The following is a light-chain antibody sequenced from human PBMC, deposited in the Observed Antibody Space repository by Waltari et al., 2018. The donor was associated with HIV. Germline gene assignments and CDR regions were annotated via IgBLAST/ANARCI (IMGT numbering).Light chain of an antibody. J-gene: IGLJ2*01. CDR1: SSDVGNYNE. V-gene: IGLV2-18*02. Sequence: QSALTQPPSVSGSLGQSVTISCTGTSSDVGNYNEVSWYQQSPGTAPKLMIYDVSTRRAGVPDRFSGSKSGNTASLTISGLQAEDEADYYCSSFTTSITVVFGGGTKLTVL. CDR3: SSFTTSITVV. CDR2: DVS.